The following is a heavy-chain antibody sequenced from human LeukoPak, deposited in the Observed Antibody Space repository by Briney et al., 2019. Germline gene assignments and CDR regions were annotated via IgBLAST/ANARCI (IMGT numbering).Heavy chain of an antibody. CDR2: ISAYNGNT. CDR3: ARDMWLVDAFDI. J-gene: IGHJ3*02. CDR1: GYTFTSYG. D-gene: IGHD6-19*01. Sequence: ASVKVSCEASGYTFTSYGISWVRQAPGQGLEWMGWISAYNGNTNYAQKLQGRVTMTTDTSTSTAYMELRSLRSDDAAVYYCARDMWLVDAFDIWGQGTMVTVSS. V-gene: IGHV1-18*01.